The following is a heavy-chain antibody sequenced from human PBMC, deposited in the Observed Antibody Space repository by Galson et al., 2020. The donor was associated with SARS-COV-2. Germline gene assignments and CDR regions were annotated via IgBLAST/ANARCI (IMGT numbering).Heavy chain of an antibody. CDR1: GFTFSSYG. J-gene: IGHJ4*02. CDR3: AKDYSELNYYDSSGYSDY. D-gene: IGHD3-22*01. CDR2: ISYDGSNK. Sequence: QAGGSLRLSCAASGFTFSSYGMYWVRQAPGKGLEWVAFISYDGSNKYYADSVKGRFTISRDNSKNTLYLQMNSLRSEDTAVYNCAKDYSELNYYDSSGYSDYWGQGTLVTVSS. V-gene: IGHV3-30*18.